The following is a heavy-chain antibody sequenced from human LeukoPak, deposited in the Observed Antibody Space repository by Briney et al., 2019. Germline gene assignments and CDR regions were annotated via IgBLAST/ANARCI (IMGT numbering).Heavy chain of an antibody. V-gene: IGHV1-2*02. CDR2: INSNSGGT. D-gene: IGHD3-22*01. CDR1: GYTFTGYY. J-gene: IGHJ5*02. Sequence: ASVKVSCKASGYTFTGYYMHGVRQAPGQGLEWMGWINSNSGGTNYAQKCQGRVTMTRDTTISTAYMELSRLRSDDTAVYYCARGTYYYDSSGGNWFDPWGQGTLVTVSS. CDR3: ARGTYYYDSSGGNWFDP.